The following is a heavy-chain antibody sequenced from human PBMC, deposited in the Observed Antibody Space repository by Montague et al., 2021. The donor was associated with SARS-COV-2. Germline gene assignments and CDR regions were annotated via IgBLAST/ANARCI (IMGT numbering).Heavy chain of an antibody. CDR3: ARDGAQDYYDSGIDY. J-gene: IGHJ4*02. D-gene: IGHD3-10*01. V-gene: IGHV4-61*02. CDR2: IYPSGST. CDR1: GGSISIGRYY. Sequence: TLSLTCTVSGGSISIGRYYWGWIRQPAGKGLEWIGRIYPSGSTNYNPSLKSRVSISADTSKNQFSLSLSSVTAADTAVYYCARDGAQDYYDSGIDYWGQGILVTVSS.